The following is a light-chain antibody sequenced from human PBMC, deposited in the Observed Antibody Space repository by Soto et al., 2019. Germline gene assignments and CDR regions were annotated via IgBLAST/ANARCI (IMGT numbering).Light chain of an antibody. J-gene: IGLJ1*01. CDR1: SGDVGRYNY. CDR2: DVA. V-gene: IGLV2-11*01. CDR3: CSYAGDLYV. Sequence: QSALTQPRSVSGSPGQSVTISCTGTSGDVGRYNYVSRYQQLPGKAPKLLLYDVAKRPSGVPDRFSGSKSGSAASLIISGLQADDEADYFCCSYAGDLYVFGSGTKVTVL.